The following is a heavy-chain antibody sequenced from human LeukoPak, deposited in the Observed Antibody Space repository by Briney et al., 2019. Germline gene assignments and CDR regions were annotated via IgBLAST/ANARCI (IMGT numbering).Heavy chain of an antibody. V-gene: IGHV3-11*04. Sequence: PGGSLRLSCAASGFTFSVHYMNWIRQAPGKGLEWVSYISSSGSTIDYADSVKGRFTISRDNAKNSMYLKMNSLRAEDTAVYYCARDGATYSSGWYAYWGQGTLVTVSS. CDR1: GFTFSVHY. J-gene: IGHJ4*02. D-gene: IGHD6-19*01. CDR3: ARDGATYSSGWYAY. CDR2: ISSSGSTI.